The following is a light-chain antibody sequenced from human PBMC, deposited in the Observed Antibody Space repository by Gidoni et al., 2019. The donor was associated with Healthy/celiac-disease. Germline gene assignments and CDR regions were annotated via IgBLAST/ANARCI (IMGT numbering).Light chain of an antibody. V-gene: IGKV3-11*01. CDR1: QSVSSY. J-gene: IGKJ4*01. CDR2: DAS. Sequence: DIVLTQSPATLPLSPGERANLSCRASQSVSSYLAWYQQKHGQAPRLLIYDASNRATGIPARFSGSGSGTDFTLTISSLEPEDFAVYYCQQRSNWPPWLTFGGGTKVEIK. CDR3: QQRSNWPPWLT.